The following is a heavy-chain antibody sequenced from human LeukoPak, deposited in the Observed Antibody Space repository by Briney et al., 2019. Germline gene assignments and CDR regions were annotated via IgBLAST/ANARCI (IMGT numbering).Heavy chain of an antibody. V-gene: IGHV3-48*02. CDR2: ITASGTAT. CDR1: GFTFSSYS. Sequence: GGSLRLSCAASGFTFSSYSMNWVRQAPGKGLEWVSHITASGTATFYADSVKGRFTISRDNAKNSLYLQMNSLRDEDTAVYYCASSGSYRFDYWGQGTLVTVSS. CDR3: ASSGSYRFDY. J-gene: IGHJ4*02. D-gene: IGHD1-26*01.